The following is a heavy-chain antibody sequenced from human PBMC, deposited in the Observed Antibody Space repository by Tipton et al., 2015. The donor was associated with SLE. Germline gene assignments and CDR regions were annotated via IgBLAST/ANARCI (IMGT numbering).Heavy chain of an antibody. CDR1: GFTFSRYW. CDR3: ARDPGSYEFWSRAYMDV. V-gene: IGHV3-7*01. J-gene: IGHJ6*03. CDR2: IKEDGSEK. Sequence: SLRLSCAASGFTFSRYWMSWVLQAPGKGLEWVANIKEDGSEKYYVDSVKGRFTISRDNAKNSLYLQMNSLRAEDTAVYYCARDPGSYEFWSRAYMDVWGKGTTVTVSS. D-gene: IGHD3-3*01.